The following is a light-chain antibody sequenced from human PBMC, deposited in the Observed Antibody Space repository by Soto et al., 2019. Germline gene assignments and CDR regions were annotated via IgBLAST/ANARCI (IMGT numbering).Light chain of an antibody. V-gene: IGKV3D-15*01. CDR1: QSVTSN. CDR3: QQFYNWPFT. Sequence: EIVMTQSPATLSVSPVERATLSCMASQSVTSNLAWYQQKPGQAPRLLIYIASTRATGIPARFSGSGSGTEFTLTISSLQSEDFAVYYCQQFYNWPFTFGQGTRLEIK. J-gene: IGKJ5*01. CDR2: IAS.